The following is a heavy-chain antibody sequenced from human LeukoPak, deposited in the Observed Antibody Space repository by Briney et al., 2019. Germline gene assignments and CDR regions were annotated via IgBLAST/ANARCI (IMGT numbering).Heavy chain of an antibody. D-gene: IGHD1-14*01. J-gene: IGHJ4*02. CDR1: GFTFSNAW. V-gene: IGHV3-15*01. CDR2: IKSKTDVGTT. Sequence: PGGSLRLSCAASGFTFSNAWMSWVRQAPGKGLEWVGRIKSKTDVGTTDFAAPVKGRFIISRDDSENTLYLQMHSLKTEDTAVYYCTASPPGGYYFDYWGQGTLVTVSS. CDR3: TASPPGGYYFDY.